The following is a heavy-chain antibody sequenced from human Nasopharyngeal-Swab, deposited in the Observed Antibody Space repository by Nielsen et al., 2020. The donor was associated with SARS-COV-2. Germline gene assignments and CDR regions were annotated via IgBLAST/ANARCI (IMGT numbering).Heavy chain of an antibody. CDR2: ISSSSSTI. J-gene: IGHJ6*03. CDR1: GFTFSSYS. Sequence: GESLKTSCAASGFTFSSYSMNWVRQAPGKGLEWVSYISSSSSTIYYADSVKGRFTISRDNAKNSLYLQMNSLRDEDTAVYYCARDPQGYYYYMDVWGKGTTVTVSS. V-gene: IGHV3-48*02. CDR3: ARDPQGYYYYMDV.